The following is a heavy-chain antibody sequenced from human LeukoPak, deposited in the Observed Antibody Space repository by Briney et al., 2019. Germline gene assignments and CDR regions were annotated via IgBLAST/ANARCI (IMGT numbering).Heavy chain of an antibody. CDR2: INHSGST. V-gene: IGHV4-34*09. CDR3: ARLSDFWSGYYTFDY. D-gene: IGHD3-3*01. CDR1: GGSFSGYY. Sequence: PSETLSLTCAVYGGSFSGYYWSWIRQPPGKGLEWIGEINHSGSTNYNPSLKSRVTISVDTSKNQFSLKLSSVTAADTAVYYCARLSDFWSGYYTFDYWGQGTLVTVSS. J-gene: IGHJ4*02.